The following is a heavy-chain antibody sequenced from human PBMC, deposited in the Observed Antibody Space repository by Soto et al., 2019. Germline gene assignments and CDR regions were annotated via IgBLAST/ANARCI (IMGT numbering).Heavy chain of an antibody. D-gene: IGHD6-13*01. CDR2: IYYSGST. V-gene: IGHV4-59*08. CDR1: GGSISSYF. CDR3: ARLGSSWYKPYYFDY. J-gene: IGHJ4*02. Sequence: SETLSLTCTVSGGSISSYFWSWIRQPPGKGLEWIGYIYYSGSTNYNPSLKSRVTISVDTSKNQFSLKLSSVTAADTAVYYCARLGSSWYKPYYFDYWGQGILVTVSS.